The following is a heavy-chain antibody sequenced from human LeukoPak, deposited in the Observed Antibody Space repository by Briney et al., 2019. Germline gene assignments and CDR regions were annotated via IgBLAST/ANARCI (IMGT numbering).Heavy chain of an antibody. CDR3: VRHGVGSSWFGFDY. CDR1: GYSFTNYW. Sequence: GESLKISCKGSGYSFTNYWIGWVRQMPGKGLEWMGVIYPADSDTRYSPSFQGQVTISVDKSISTAYLQWSSLKASDTAMYFCVRHGVGSSWFGFDYWGQGTLVTVSS. CDR2: IYPADSDT. J-gene: IGHJ4*02. V-gene: IGHV5-51*01. D-gene: IGHD6-13*01.